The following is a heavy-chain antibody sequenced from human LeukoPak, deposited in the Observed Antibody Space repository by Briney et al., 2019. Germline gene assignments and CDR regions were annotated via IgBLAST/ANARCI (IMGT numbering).Heavy chain of an antibody. Sequence: PSQTLSLTCTVSGGSISSGSYYWSWIRQPAGKGLEWIGRIYTGGSTIYNPSLKSRATISVDTSKNQFSLKLSSVTAADTAVYYCARGSYDYVWGTSSFIDYWGQGTLVTVSS. CDR1: GGSISSGSYY. CDR2: IYTGGST. D-gene: IGHD3-16*01. CDR3: ARGSYDYVWGTSSFIDY. J-gene: IGHJ4*02. V-gene: IGHV4-61*02.